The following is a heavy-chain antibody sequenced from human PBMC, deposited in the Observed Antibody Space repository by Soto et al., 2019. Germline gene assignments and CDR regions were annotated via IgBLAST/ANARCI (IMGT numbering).Heavy chain of an antibody. Sequence: PWWSLRLSCSASVFTCSSYGMHWFRQAPGKGLEWVAVIWYDGSNKYYADSVKGRFTISRDNSKNTLYLQMNSLRAEDTAVYYCARAPSRWWEQPFDYWGQGTLVTVSS. J-gene: IGHJ4*02. CDR1: VFTCSSYG. D-gene: IGHD1-26*01. CDR3: ARAPSRWWEQPFDY. V-gene: IGHV3-33*01. CDR2: IWYDGSNK.